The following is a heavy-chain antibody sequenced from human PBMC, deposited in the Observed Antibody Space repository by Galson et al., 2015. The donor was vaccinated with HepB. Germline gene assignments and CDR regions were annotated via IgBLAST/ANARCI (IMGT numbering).Heavy chain of an antibody. CDR3: AREKIVGASFVGNVFDI. CDR1: GFTFNYYA. J-gene: IGHJ3*02. Sequence: SLRLSCAASGFTFNYYAMHWVRQAPGKGLEWVALISYDGSNKYYADSVKGRFTGSRDNSKNTVSLQMNSLRTEDTAVYYCAREKIVGASFVGNVFDIWGQGTMVTVSS. D-gene: IGHD1-26*01. CDR2: ISYDGSNK. V-gene: IGHV3-30*04.